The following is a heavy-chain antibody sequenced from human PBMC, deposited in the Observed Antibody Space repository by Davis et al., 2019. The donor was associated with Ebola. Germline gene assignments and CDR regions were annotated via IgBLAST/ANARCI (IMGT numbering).Heavy chain of an antibody. J-gene: IGHJ6*02. Sequence: GESLKISCAASGFTFSSYSMNWVRQAPGKGLEWVSSISSSSSYIYYADSVKGRFTISRDNSKNTLYLQMNSLRAEDTAVYYCAKVIGSGYSSSSGYYYYYGMDVWGQGTTVTVSS. CDR2: ISSSSSYI. CDR1: GFTFSSYS. V-gene: IGHV3-21*01. CDR3: AKVIGSGYSSSSGYYYYYGMDV. D-gene: IGHD6-6*01.